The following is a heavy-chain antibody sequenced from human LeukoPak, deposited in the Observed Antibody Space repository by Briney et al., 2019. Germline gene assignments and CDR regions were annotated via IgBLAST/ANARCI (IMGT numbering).Heavy chain of an antibody. D-gene: IGHD5-12*01. J-gene: IGHJ3*02. CDR2: ITDGGDT. Sequence: GGSLRLSCAASGFTFSSYAMSWVRQAPGKGLEWVSLITDGGDTYYADSVKDRFTISRDSSKNTLFLQMNSLRAEDTAVYYCAKTIRATNAFDIWGQGTMVTVSS. CDR3: AKTIRATNAFDI. V-gene: IGHV3-66*01. CDR1: GFTFSSYA.